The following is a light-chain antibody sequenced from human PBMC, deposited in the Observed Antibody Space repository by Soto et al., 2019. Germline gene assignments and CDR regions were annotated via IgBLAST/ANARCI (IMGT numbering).Light chain of an antibody. J-gene: IGKJ4*01. Sequence: DIVMTQSPNCLAVSLGERATIHCKSSQSVYHSSNNKNYLAWYQQKPGQPPKLLIYWSSTRESGVPDRFSGSGSGTDFTLTINNLQADDVAIYYCQQYYTTPLTFGGGTKVDIK. CDR1: QSVYHSSNNKNY. V-gene: IGKV4-1*01. CDR3: QQYYTTPLT. CDR2: WSS.